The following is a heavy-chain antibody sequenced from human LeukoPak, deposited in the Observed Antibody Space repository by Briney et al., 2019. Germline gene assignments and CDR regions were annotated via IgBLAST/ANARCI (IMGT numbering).Heavy chain of an antibody. CDR3: VRDLWNFYDSSSSADY. Sequence: GGSLRLSCAASGFTFSSYWMHWVRQAPGKGLVWVSRINSDGSITSYADSVKGRFTISRDNAKNTLYLQMNSLRAEDAAVYYCVRDLWNFYDSSSSADYWGQGTLVTVSS. D-gene: IGHD3-22*01. CDR1: GFTFSSYW. V-gene: IGHV3-74*01. J-gene: IGHJ4*02. CDR2: INSDGSIT.